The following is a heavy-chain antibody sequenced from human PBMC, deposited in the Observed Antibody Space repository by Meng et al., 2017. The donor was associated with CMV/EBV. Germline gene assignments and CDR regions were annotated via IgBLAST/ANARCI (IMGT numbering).Heavy chain of an antibody. D-gene: IGHD3-3*01. V-gene: IGHV4-30-4*08. CDR1: GGSISSGDYY. J-gene: IGHJ4*02. Sequence: QGQLQESGPGLVKPSKTLSLTCTVSGGSISSGDYYWSWIRQPPGKGLEWIGYIYYSGSTYYNPSLKSRVTISVDTSKNQFFLKLSSVTAADTAVYYCARDNRRGGVDYWGQGTLVTVSS. CDR2: IYYSGST. CDR3: ARDNRRGGVDY.